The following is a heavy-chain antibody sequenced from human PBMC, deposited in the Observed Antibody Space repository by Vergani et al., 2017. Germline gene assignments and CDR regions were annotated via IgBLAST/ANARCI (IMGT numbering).Heavy chain of an antibody. J-gene: IGHJ3*02. CDR3: ARDSEVAVAGAFDI. D-gene: IGHD6-19*01. CDR1: GFTVSSNY. Sequence: EVQLVESGGGLIQPGGSLRLSCAASGFTVSSNYMSWVRQAPGKGLEWVSVIYSGGSTYYADSVKGRFTISRDNSKNTLYLQMNSLRAEDTAVYYCARDSEVAVAGAFDIWGQGTMVTVSS. V-gene: IGHV3-53*01. CDR2: IYSGGST.